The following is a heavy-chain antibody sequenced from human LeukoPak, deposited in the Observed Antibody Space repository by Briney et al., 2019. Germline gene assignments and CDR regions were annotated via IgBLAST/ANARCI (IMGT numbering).Heavy chain of an antibody. CDR1: GGSISSYY. CDR3: ARDGPTYYYDNSAHYYDY. D-gene: IGHD3-22*01. V-gene: IGHV4-59*12. Sequence: SETLSLTCTVSGGSISSYYWSWIRQPPGKGLEWIGYIYYSGSTNYNPSLKSRVTISVDTSKNQFSLKLSSVTAADTAVYYCARDGPTYYYDNSAHYYDYWGPGTLVTVSS. CDR2: IYYSGST. J-gene: IGHJ4*02.